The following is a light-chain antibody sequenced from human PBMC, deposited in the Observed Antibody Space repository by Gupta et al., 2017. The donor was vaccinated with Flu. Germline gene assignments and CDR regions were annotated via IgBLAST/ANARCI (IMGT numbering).Light chain of an antibody. CDR2: DAF. CDR1: QSISSS. V-gene: IGKV3-11*01. CDR3: QSWVT. Sequence: VLTQSPATLSLSPGERATLSCRASQSISSSLAWYQQKPGRAPILLIYDAFKRATAIPDRFSGSGSGTDFTLTISSLAPEDFAVYYCQSWVTFGGGTKVEI. J-gene: IGKJ4*01.